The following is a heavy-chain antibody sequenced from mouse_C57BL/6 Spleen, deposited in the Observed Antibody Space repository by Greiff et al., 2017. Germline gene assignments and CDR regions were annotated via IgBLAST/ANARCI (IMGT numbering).Heavy chain of an antibody. CDR3: ARNRYDYDIDY. CDR1: GYTFTSYW. CDR2: IHPNSGST. J-gene: IGHJ2*01. Sequence: QVQLKQPGAELVKPGASVKLSCKASGYTFTSYWMHWVKQRPGQGLEWIGMIHPNSGSTNYNEKFTSKATLTVDKSSSTAYMQLSSLTSEDSAVYYCARNRYDYDIDYWGQGTTLTVSS. V-gene: IGHV1-64*01. D-gene: IGHD2-4*01.